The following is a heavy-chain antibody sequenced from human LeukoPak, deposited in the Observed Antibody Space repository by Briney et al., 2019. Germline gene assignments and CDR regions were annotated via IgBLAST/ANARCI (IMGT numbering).Heavy chain of an antibody. CDR3: ARAVSSGWYYLDC. D-gene: IGHD6-19*01. CDR1: GGTFSSYA. Sequence: SVNVSCKASGGTFSSYAISWVRQAPGQGLEWMGGIIPIFGTANYAQKFQGRVTLTADESTSTAYMELSSLRSEDTAVYYCARAVSSGWYYLDCWGQGTLVAVSS. J-gene: IGHJ4*02. V-gene: IGHV1-69*13. CDR2: IIPIFGTA.